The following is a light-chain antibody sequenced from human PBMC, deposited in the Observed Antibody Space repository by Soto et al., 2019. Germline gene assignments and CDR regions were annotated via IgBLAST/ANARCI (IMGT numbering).Light chain of an antibody. J-gene: IGKJ4*01. CDR2: DAS. CDR1: QSVSSY. CDR3: QQRSGWPPALT. V-gene: IGKV3-11*01. Sequence: EAVLTQSPATLSLSPGETATLSCRASQSVSSYLAWYQQKPGQAPRRLIYDASKTAAGIPARFSGSGSGTDFTLTSSGLEREDFAVYYCQQRSGWPPALTFGGGTKGEI.